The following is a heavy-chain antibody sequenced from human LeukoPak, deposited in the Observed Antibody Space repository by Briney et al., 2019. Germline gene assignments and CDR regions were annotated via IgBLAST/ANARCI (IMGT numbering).Heavy chain of an antibody. CDR3: ARDFLWLVDY. D-gene: IGHD6-19*01. CDR2: VSKDGNNI. J-gene: IGHJ4*02. Sequence: PGGSLRLSCAASGFDFINFHIHWVRQAPGKGLEWLAFVSKDGNNIYYADSVKDRFTISRDNSKSTLYLQMNSLRADDTAIYYCARDFLWLVDYWGQGTLVTVSS. V-gene: IGHV3-30-3*01. CDR1: GFDFINFH.